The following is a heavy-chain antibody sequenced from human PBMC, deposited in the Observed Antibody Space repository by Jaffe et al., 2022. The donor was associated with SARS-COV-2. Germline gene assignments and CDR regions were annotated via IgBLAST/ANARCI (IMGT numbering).Heavy chain of an antibody. V-gene: IGHV3-9*01. CDR3: AKDGALVSSGWLDY. J-gene: IGHJ4*02. Sequence: EVQLVESGGGLVQPGRSLRLSCAASGFTFDDYAMHWVRQAPGKGLEWVSGISWNSGSIGYADSVKGRFTISRDNAKNSLYLQMNSLRAEDTALYYCAKDGALVSSGWLDYWGQGTLVTVSS. CDR1: GFTFDDYA. D-gene: IGHD6-19*01. CDR2: ISWNSGSI.